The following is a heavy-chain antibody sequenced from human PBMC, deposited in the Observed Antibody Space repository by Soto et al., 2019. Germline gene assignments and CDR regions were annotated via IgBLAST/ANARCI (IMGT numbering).Heavy chain of an antibody. CDR1: GYSFTSYW. CDR2: IYPGDSDT. CDR3: ARQGGYCSGGTCYFKVYWFDP. V-gene: IGHV5-51*01. J-gene: IGHJ5*02. D-gene: IGHD2-15*01. Sequence: XESLKISCKGSGYSFTSYWVGWVRQMLGKGLEWMGIIYPGDSDTRYSPSFQGQVTISADKSISTAYLQWSSLKASDTAMYYCARQGGYCSGGTCYFKVYWFDPWGQGSLVTVSS.